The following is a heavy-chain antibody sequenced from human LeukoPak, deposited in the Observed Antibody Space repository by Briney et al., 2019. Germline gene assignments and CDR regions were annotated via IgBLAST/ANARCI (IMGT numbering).Heavy chain of an antibody. CDR3: ATVFGAWSYMGGLDV. D-gene: IGHD1-26*01. V-gene: IGHV3-33*01. CDR1: GLTFSNYA. CDR2: IWYDGRNK. Sequence: PGGSLRLSCVASGLTFSNYAMHWVRQAPGKGLEWVALIWYDGRNKYYSESVRGRFTISRDNSNNTLWLQMNSLRAEDTAVYYCATVFGAWSYMGGLDVWGQGTMVRVSS. J-gene: IGHJ3*01.